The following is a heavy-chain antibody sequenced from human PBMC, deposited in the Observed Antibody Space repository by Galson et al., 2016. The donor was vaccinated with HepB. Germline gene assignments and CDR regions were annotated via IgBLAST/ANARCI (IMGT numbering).Heavy chain of an antibody. CDR3: ARAPTMSTFGGLIVGDLDY. J-gene: IGHJ4*02. CDR1: GYAFRNYI. D-gene: IGHD3-16*02. CDR2: ISSSGRSI. Sequence: SLRLSCAASGYAFRNYIMNWVRQSPGKGLEWVTSISSSGRSIYYADSVKGRFTLPRDNTKNSLYLQMNSLRADDTAVYYCARAPTMSTFGGLIVGDLDYWGQGTLVTVSS. V-gene: IGHV3-21*04.